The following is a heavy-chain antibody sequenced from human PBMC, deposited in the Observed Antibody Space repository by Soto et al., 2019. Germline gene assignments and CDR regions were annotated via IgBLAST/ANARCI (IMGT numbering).Heavy chain of an antibody. Sequence: SETLSLTCTFSGCSISSYYWSWIRQPPGKGLEWIGYIYYSGSTNYNPSLKSRVTISVDTSKNQFSLKLSSVTAADTAVYYCARDLGTTLDPWGQGTLVTVSS. J-gene: IGHJ5*02. V-gene: IGHV4-59*01. CDR1: GCSISSYY. CDR3: ARDLGTTLDP. D-gene: IGHD4-17*01. CDR2: IYYSGST.